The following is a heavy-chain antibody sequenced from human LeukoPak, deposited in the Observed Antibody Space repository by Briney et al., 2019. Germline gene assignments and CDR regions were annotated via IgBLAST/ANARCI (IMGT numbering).Heavy chain of an antibody. CDR3: ARARKMSGGGDCYSY. CDR1: GYTFTSYG. D-gene: IGHD2-21*02. J-gene: IGHJ4*02. V-gene: IGHV1-18*01. Sequence: ASVKVSCKASGYTFTSYGISWVRQAPGKGRDWMGWISAYNGNTNYAQKLQGRVTMTTDTSTSTAYMELRSLRSDDTAVYYCARARKMSGGGDCYSYWGQATLVTVSS. CDR2: ISAYNGNT.